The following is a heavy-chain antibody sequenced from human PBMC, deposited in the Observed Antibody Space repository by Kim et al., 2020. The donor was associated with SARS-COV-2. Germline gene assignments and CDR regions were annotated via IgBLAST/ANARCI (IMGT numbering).Heavy chain of an antibody. V-gene: IGHV3-23*01. Sequence: GGSLRLSCTASGFIFSDYAMSWVRQAPGMGLEWLSTISNTGVGSYYPDSLKGRLTISRDNSKNTLYLQMNSLRAEDTAVYYCAKDPRIPGYFDYWGQGTLVTVSS. J-gene: IGHJ4*02. CDR3: AKDPRIPGYFDY. CDR1: GFIFSDYA. CDR2: ISNTGVGS. D-gene: IGHD5-18*01.